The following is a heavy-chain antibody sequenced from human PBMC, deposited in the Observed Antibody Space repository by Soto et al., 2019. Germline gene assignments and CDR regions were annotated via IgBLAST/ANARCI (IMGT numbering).Heavy chain of an antibody. CDR3: ARGPLAFDI. Sequence: PVQTLSLTCAISGDSVSSNTAAWNWISQSPSRGLEWLGSTYYRSKWYNDYAVSVKSRITINPDTSKNQFSLQLNSVTPEDTAVYYCARGPLAFDIWGQGTIVTVSS. CDR2: TYYRSKWYN. CDR1: GDSVSSNTAA. J-gene: IGHJ3*02. V-gene: IGHV6-1*01.